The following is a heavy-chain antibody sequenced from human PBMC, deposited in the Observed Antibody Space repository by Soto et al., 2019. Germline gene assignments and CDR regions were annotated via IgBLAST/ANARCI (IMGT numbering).Heavy chain of an antibody. CDR1: GYTFTNYG. D-gene: IGHD3-10*01. V-gene: IGHV1-18*01. CDR2: ISAYNDNT. CDR3: AREGYSSGSGSYSPTRYYGMDV. Sequence: QIQLVQSGAEVKKAGASVKVSCKASGYTFTNYGISWVRQALGQGLEWMGWISAYNDNTNYAQKFQGRVTLTTDTSTRTAYMALRSLTSTDTVVYYCAREGYSSGSGSYSPTRYYGMDVWGQGTTVTVFS. J-gene: IGHJ6*02.